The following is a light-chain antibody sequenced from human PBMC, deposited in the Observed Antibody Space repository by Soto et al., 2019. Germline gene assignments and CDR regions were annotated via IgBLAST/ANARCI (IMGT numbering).Light chain of an antibody. CDR3: ATWDNLLSAGV. CDR1: GPNIGNNF. CDR2: DNS. Sequence: QSVLTQPPSVSATPGQKVTISCSGGGPNIGNNFVSLYQRLPGTAPRLIIFDNSERPSGIPDRFSGSKSGTSATLDITGLQSGDEADYYCATWDNLLSAGVFGGGTKLTVL. J-gene: IGLJ2*01. V-gene: IGLV1-51*01.